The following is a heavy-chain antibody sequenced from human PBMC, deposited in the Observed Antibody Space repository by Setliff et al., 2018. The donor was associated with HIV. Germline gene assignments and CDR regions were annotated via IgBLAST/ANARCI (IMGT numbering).Heavy chain of an antibody. Sequence: ASVKVSCKASGDTFRSHAISWVRQAPGQGLEWMGGIIPIIATTNYAQKFQDRVTITADELTNTAYMDVSSLRSEDTAVYYCARNGPHGSCWYNYFDFWGQGTLVTVSS. V-gene: IGHV1-69*13. CDR3: ARNGPHGSCWYNYFDF. D-gene: IGHD6-19*01. J-gene: IGHJ4*02. CDR1: GDTFRSHA. CDR2: IIPIIATT.